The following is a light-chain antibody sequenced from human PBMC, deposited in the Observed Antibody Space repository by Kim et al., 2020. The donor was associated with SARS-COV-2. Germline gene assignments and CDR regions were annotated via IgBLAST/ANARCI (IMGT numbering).Light chain of an antibody. CDR2: AAS. Sequence: EIVLTQSPGTLSLSPGERATLSCRASQSVSSNYLAWYQQKPGQAPRLLIYAASSRATGIPDRFSGSGSQKDFTLTINGLEPEDFALYYCQQYGTSTGYTFGQGTKLEI. J-gene: IGKJ2*01. CDR3: QQYGTSTGYT. V-gene: IGKV3-20*01. CDR1: QSVSSNY.